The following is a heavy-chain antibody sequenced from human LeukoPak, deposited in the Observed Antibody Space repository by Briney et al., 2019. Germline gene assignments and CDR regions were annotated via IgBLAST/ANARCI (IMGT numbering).Heavy chain of an antibody. J-gene: IGHJ3*02. CDR2: IDQSGGRN. V-gene: IGHV3-7*05. D-gene: IGHD1-26*01. CDR1: GFTFSRFW. CDR3: ARDPEWGAFDI. Sequence: GGSLRLSCAASGFTFSRFWMNWVRQAPGRGLEWVANIDQSGGRNNYVDSVKGRFTISRDNAEKLLYLQMTSLRVEDTAVCYCARDPEWGAFDIWGQGTMVTVSS.